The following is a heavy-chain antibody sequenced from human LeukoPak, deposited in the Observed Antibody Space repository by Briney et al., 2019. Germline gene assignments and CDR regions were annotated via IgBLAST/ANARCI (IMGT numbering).Heavy chain of an antibody. CDR1: GFTFSSFW. CDR2: IDQDGSVR. V-gene: IGHV3-7*01. CDR3: ARDPGSSSFDY. J-gene: IGHJ4*02. Sequence: GGSLRLSCVASGFTFSSFWMSWVRQAPGKGLEFVANIDQDGSVRNYVDSVKGRFIISRDNAKNSLYLQMDSLRAEDTAVYFCARDPGSSSFDYWGLGTPVTVSS. D-gene: IGHD6-13*01.